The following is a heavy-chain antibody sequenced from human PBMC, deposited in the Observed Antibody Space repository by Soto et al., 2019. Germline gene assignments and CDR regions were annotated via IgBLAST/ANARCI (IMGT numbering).Heavy chain of an antibody. D-gene: IGHD3-3*01. Sequence: GGSLRLSCAASGFTFSSYSMNWVRQAPGKGLEWVSSISSSSSYIYYADSVKGRFTISRDNAKNSLYLQMNSLRAEDTAVYYCARDDRSSIPISKYGMDVWGRGTTVTVSS. J-gene: IGHJ6*02. CDR2: ISSSSSYI. V-gene: IGHV3-21*01. CDR3: ARDDRSSIPISKYGMDV. CDR1: GFTFSSYS.